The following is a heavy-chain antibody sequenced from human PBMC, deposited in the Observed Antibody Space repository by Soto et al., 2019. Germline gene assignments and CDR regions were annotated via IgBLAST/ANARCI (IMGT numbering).Heavy chain of an antibody. CDR1: AGSISSSSSY. CDR2: IYYSGST. Sequence: SETLSLTSTLSAGSISSSSSYWGWIRQPPVKGLEGIGSIYYSGSTYYNPSLKSRVPISVDTSKHQFSLKLSPVTAADRAVVHCARLGVGEQQLVQVNYYYYYGMDVWGQGTTVTVSS. D-gene: IGHD6-13*01. V-gene: IGHV4-39*01. J-gene: IGHJ6*02. CDR3: ARLGVGEQQLVQVNYYYYYGMDV.